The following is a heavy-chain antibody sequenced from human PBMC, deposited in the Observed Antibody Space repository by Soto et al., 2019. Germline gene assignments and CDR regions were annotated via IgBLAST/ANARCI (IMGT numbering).Heavy chain of an antibody. CDR3: AHRQDYYDILTGYYARFDP. CDR2: IYWDDDK. J-gene: IGHJ5*02. V-gene: IGHV2-5*02. CDR1: GFSLSTSGVG. Sequence: TLSRTFSGFSLSTSGVGVGWIRQPPGKALEWLALIYWDDDKRYSPSLKSRLTITKDTSKNQVVLTMTNMDPVDTATYYCAHRQDYYDILTGYYARFDPWRQGTLVTVSS. D-gene: IGHD3-9*01.